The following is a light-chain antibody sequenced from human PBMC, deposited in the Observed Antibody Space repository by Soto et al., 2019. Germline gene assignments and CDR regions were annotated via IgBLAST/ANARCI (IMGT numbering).Light chain of an antibody. CDR2: GAS. J-gene: IGKJ4*01. Sequence: DIQLTKSPSVLSASVGDRVTITCRARQGISTYLAWYQQNPGKAPKLLIYGASTLQSGVPSRFSGSGSGTEFTLTISSLQPEDFATYFCQQLNSYPLTFGGGTKVEIK. CDR3: QQLNSYPLT. V-gene: IGKV1-9*01. CDR1: QGISTY.